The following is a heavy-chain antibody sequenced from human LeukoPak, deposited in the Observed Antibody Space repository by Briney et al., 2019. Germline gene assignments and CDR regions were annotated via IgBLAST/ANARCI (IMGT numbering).Heavy chain of an antibody. CDR1: AGSFSSDEYY. J-gene: IGHJ4*02. CDR2: ISHSGSA. CDR3: ARVREAYTNPFFDY. D-gene: IGHD4-11*01. V-gene: IGHV4-30-2*01. Sequence: SETLSLTCTVSAGSFSSDEYYWSWVRQPAGKGLEWIGYISHSGSAYYNPSLKSRVTISVDRSKNQFSLKLSSVTAADTAVYYCARVREAYTNPFFDYWGQGTLVTVSS.